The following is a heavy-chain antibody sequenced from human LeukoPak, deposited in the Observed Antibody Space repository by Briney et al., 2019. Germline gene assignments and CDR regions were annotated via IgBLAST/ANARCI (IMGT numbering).Heavy chain of an antibody. CDR3: ARDIAAAGYFDY. D-gene: IGHD6-13*01. Sequence: GGSLRLSCAASGFIFSSYAMTWVRQAPGKGLEWVSVIYSGGSTYYADSVKGRFTISRDNSKNTLYLQMNSLRAEDTAVYYCARDIAAAGYFDYWGQGTLVTVSS. CDR1: GFIFSSYA. V-gene: IGHV3-53*01. CDR2: IYSGGST. J-gene: IGHJ4*02.